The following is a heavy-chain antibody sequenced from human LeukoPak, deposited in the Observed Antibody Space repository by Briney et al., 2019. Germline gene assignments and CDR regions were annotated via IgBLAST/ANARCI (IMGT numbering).Heavy chain of an antibody. CDR3: ARDRTDYGNLYYGMDV. J-gene: IGHJ6*02. CDR1: GGTFSSYA. D-gene: IGHD4-11*01. CDR2: IIPIFGIA. Sequence: ASVKVSCKASGGTFSSYAISWVRQAPGQGLEWMGRIIPIFGIANYAQKFQGRVTITADKSTSTAYMELSSLRSEDTAVYYCARDRTDYGNLYYGMDVWGQGTTVTVSS. V-gene: IGHV1-69*04.